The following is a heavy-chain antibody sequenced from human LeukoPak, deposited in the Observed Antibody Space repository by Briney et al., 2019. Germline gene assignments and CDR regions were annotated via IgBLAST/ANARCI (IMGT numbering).Heavy chain of an antibody. D-gene: IGHD3-9*01. V-gene: IGHV1-8*01. Sequence: ASVKVSCKASGYTFTSYDINWVRQATGQGREWMGWMNPNSGNTGYAQKFQGRVTMTRNTSISTAYMELSSLRSEDTAVYYCARGPVGLRYFDSLQNWFPEPWGQGTLVTVSS. CDR3: ARGPVGLRYFDSLQNWFPEP. CDR2: MNPNSGNT. CDR1: GYTFTSYD. J-gene: IGHJ5*02.